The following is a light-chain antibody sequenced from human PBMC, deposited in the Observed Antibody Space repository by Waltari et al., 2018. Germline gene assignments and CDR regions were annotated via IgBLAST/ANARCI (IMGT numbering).Light chain of an antibody. CDR2: GAS. CDR1: QSLLYSSNNRNY. Sequence: DLGLTQSPDALAGSLGERDAFNCKSSQSLLYSSNNRNYLAWYQQRAGQSPKLLIYGASTREMGVPGLFRGSGSGTDFTLTISSLQAEDVAIYYCQQYFTTPYTFGRGTKLEIK. V-gene: IGKV4-1*01. J-gene: IGKJ2*01. CDR3: QQYFTTPYT.